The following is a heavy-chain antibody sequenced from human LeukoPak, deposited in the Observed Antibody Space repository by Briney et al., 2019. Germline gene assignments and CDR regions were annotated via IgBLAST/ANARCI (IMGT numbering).Heavy chain of an antibody. CDR3: AKVRWPHFDY. CDR2: ISGSGGST. D-gene: IGHD2-15*01. CDR1: GFTFSSYA. Sequence: GGSLRLSCAASGFTFSSYAMSWVRQAPGKGLEWVSAISGSGGSTYYADSVKGRFTISRDNSENTLYLQMNSLRAEGTAVYYCAKVRWPHFDYWGQGTLVTVSS. J-gene: IGHJ4*02. V-gene: IGHV3-23*01.